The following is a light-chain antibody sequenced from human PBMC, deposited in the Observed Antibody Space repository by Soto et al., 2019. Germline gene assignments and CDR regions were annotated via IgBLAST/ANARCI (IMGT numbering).Light chain of an antibody. CDR2: EVN. V-gene: IGLV2-14*01. Sequence: QSALTQAASVSGSPGQSITISCTGASSDFGDHKSVSWYQHHPGKAPKLIIYEVNYRPSGVSSRFSGSRSGNTASLTISGLQAEDEAHYYCSSSTDTSILLGGGTKLTVL. J-gene: IGLJ2*01. CDR1: SSDFGDHKS. CDR3: SSSTDTSIL.